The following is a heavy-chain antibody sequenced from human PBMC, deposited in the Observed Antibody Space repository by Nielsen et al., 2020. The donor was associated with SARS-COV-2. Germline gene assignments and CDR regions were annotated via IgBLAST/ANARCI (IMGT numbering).Heavy chain of an antibody. D-gene: IGHD2-2*01. J-gene: IGHJ6*02. Sequence: SETLSLTCTVSGGSISSGGYYWTWIRQYPGKGLEWIGYISYSGTTYYSPSLKSRLNMSLDTSKNQFSLKLTSVTAADTAVYYCARDIVVDNSYYYGMDVWGQGTTVIVSS. V-gene: IGHV4-31*03. CDR1: GGSISSGGYY. CDR3: ARDIVVDNSYYYGMDV. CDR2: ISYSGTT.